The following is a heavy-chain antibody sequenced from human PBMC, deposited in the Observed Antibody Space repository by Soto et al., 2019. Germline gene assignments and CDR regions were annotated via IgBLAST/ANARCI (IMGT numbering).Heavy chain of an antibody. Sequence: QVTLKESGPVLVKPTETLTLRCTVSGLSITDSEMGVSWIRQPPGQPLGWLAHIDSSGEKSYRTFLKSRHAISKDTSKSQIVLTMTNMDPADTATYYCARRHLAVAVSPWFDPWGQGIPVTVSS. J-gene: IGHJ5*02. CDR3: ARRHLAVAVSPWFDP. D-gene: IGHD6-19*01. CDR2: IDSSGEK. CDR1: GLSITDSEMG. V-gene: IGHV2-26*01.